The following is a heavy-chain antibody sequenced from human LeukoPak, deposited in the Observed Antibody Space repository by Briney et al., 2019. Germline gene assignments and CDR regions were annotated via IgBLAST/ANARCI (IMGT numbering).Heavy chain of an antibody. J-gene: IGHJ4*02. CDR3: ARDSSGWYYFDY. D-gene: IGHD6-19*01. CDR1: GFTVSTNY. V-gene: IGHV3-66*01. CDR2: IYSGGST. Sequence: GGSLRLSCGASGFTVSTNYMSWVRQAPGKGLEWVSIIYSGGSTYYADSVKGRFTISRDNSKNTLYLQMNSLRAEDTAVYYCARDSSGWYYFDYWGQGTLVTVSS.